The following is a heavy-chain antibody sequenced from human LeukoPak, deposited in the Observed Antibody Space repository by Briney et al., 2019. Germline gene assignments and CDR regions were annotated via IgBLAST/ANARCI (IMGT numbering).Heavy chain of an antibody. J-gene: IGHJ4*02. CDR3: ARGSSGYPRYFDY. D-gene: IGHD3-22*01. CDR2: ISYDGSNK. Sequence: SGGSLRLSCAASGFTFSSYAMHWVRQAPGKGLEWVAVISYDGSNKYYADSVKGRFTISRDNSKNTLYLQMNSLRAEDTAVYYCARGSSGYPRYFDYWGQGTLVTVSS. CDR1: GFTFSSYA. V-gene: IGHV3-30-3*01.